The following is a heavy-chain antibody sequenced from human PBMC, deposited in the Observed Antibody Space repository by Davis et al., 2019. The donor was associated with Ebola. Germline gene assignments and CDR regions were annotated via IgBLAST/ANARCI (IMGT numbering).Heavy chain of an antibody. CDR1: EFTFSGYA. D-gene: IGHD6-19*01. CDR2: ISGSGGNT. CDR3: ARDTSGWQFDN. J-gene: IGHJ4*02. V-gene: IGHV3-23*01. Sequence: GGSLRLSCAASEFTFSGYAMSWVRQAPGKGLEWVSAISGSGGNTYYADSVKGRFTISRDNSKNTLYLQMSSLRAEDTAVYYCARDTSGWQFDNWGQGTLVTVSS.